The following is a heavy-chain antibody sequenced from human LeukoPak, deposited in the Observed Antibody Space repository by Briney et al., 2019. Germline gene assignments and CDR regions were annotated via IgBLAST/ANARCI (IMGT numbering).Heavy chain of an antibody. CDR2: VSDNGRTQ. CDR3: AKCRGYYYYGIDV. J-gene: IGHJ6*02. D-gene: IGHD3-10*01. CDR1: GITFSNFG. Sequence: PGGSLRLSCAASGITFSNFGMHWVRQAPGKGLEWVAVVSDNGRTQYYADSVKGRFTVSRDNSKNTLDLQMNSLRAEDTAVYYCAKCRGYYYYGIDVWGQGTTVTVSS. V-gene: IGHV3-30*18.